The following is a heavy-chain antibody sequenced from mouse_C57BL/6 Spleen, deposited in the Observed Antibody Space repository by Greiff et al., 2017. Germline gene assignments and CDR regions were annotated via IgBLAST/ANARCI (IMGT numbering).Heavy chain of an antibody. J-gene: IGHJ2*01. D-gene: IGHD1-1*01. Sequence: QVQLQQSGAELAKPGASVKLSCKASGYTFTSYWMHWVKQRPGQGLEWIGYINPSSGYTKYNQKFKDKATLTADKSSSTAYMQLSSLTYEDSAVXYCASGITTVVAPDYWGQGTTLTVSS. V-gene: IGHV1-7*01. CDR2: INPSSGYT. CDR3: ASGITTVVAPDY. CDR1: GYTFTSYW.